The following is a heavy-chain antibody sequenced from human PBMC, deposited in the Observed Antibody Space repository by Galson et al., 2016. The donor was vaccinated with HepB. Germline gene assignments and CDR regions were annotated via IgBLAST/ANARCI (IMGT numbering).Heavy chain of an antibody. CDR1: GGSITTGIYY. V-gene: IGHV4-39*02. D-gene: IGHD3-3*02. CDR2: IYYVGST. Sequence: ETLSLTCNVSGGSITTGIYYWGWIRQPPGKGLEWIGSIYYVGSTYYNPSLKSRVTISVDTSKNHFSLELRSVTAADTAVYYCARDSNAFPRKSHDYWGQGGLVTVSS. CDR3: ARDSNAFPRKSHDY. J-gene: IGHJ4*02.